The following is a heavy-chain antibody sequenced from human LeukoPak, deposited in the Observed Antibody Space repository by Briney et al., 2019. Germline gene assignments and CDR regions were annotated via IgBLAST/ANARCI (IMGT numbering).Heavy chain of an antibody. J-gene: IGHJ3*02. Sequence: PGGSLRLSCAASGFSFSSYNMNWVRQAPGKGLEWVAVISYDGSNKYYADSVKGRFTISRDNSKNTLYLQMNSLRAEDTAVYYCAREVFQSGYVSEAFDIWGQGTMVTVSS. CDR3: AREVFQSGYVSEAFDI. D-gene: IGHD3-16*01. V-gene: IGHV3-30-3*01. CDR2: ISYDGSNK. CDR1: GFSFSSYN.